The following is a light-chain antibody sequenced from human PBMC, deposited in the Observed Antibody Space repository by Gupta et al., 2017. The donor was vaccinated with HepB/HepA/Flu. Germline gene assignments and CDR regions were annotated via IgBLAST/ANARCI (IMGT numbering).Light chain of an antibody. CDR1: QSVSSGY. CDR3: QHKGSLLWT. Sequence: EIVLTQSPGTLSSSPGERATLSCRASQSVSSGYLAWYQQKPGQAPRLLIYGRSRRATGIPDRFSGSGSGTEFTLTISRREPEDFAVYYCQHKGSLLWTFGQGTKVEIK. V-gene: IGKV3-20*01. CDR2: GRS. J-gene: IGKJ1*01.